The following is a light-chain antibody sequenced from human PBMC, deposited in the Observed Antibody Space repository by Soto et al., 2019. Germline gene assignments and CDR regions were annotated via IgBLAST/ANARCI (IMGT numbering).Light chain of an antibody. J-gene: IGKJ1*01. CDR1: QSVSSN. Sequence: EIVMTQSPATLSVSPGERATLSCRASQSVSSNLAWYQQKPGQAPRLLIYGASTRATGIPGRFSGSGSGTEFTLNISSLQSEDFAVYYCQQYNNWLGTFGQGTKVEIK. CDR2: GAS. V-gene: IGKV3-15*01. CDR3: QQYNNWLGT.